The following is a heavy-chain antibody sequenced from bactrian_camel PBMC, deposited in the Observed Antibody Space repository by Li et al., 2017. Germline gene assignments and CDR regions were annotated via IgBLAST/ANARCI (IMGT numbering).Heavy chain of an antibody. CDR2: IYTGEGST. Sequence: HVQLVESGGGSVQAGGSLRLSCAAPGYRYDTYCMGWFRQAPGKAREGVARIYTGEGSTYYADSVKGRFTISKDNAKNTLYLQMNSLKPEDTGIYYCAAGDQLRRGVCARPFGYWGQGTQVTVS. J-gene: IGHJ6*01. CDR1: GYRYDTYC. V-gene: IGHV3S1*01. D-gene: IGHD3*01. CDR3: AAGDQLRRGVCARPFGY.